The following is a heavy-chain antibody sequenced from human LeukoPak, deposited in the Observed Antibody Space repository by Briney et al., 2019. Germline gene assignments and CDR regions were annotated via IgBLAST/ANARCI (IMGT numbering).Heavy chain of an antibody. CDR1: GFTFSSYW. CDR3: ATDYYDSNTYDY. CDR2: INSDGSST. D-gene: IGHD3-22*01. J-gene: IGHJ4*02. V-gene: IGHV3-74*01. Sequence: GGSLRLSCAASGFTFSSYWMHWVRQVPGKGLVWVSRINSDGSSTNYADSVKGRFTIPRDNAKNSLYLQMNSLRAEDTAVYYCATDYYDSNTYDYWGQGTLVTVSS.